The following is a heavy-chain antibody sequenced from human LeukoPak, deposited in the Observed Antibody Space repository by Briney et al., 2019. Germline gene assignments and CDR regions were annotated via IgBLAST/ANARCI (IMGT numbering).Heavy chain of an antibody. V-gene: IGHV3-21*01. CDR3: ASSGWYSTPNWFDP. CDR1: GFTFSNYN. CDR2: ITRGSIYT. Sequence: GGSLRLSCAASGFTFSNYNMNWVRQTPGKGLEWVSSITRGSIYTFYADSVKGRFTISRDNAKNSLSLQMNSLRAEDTAVYYCASSGWYSTPNWFDPWGQGTLVTVSS. J-gene: IGHJ5*02. D-gene: IGHD6-19*01.